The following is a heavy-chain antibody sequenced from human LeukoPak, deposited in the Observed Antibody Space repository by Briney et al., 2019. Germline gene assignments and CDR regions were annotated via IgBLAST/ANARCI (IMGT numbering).Heavy chain of an antibody. CDR2: ISARSGNT. CDR3: AREGASQDVRGFDY. D-gene: IGHD3-10*02. Sequence: ASVKVSCKASGYTFTSYGFSWVRQAPGAGLEWMGWISARSGNTRYTQTFQDRVTMTTDTSTTTAYMELRSLRSDDTAVYYCAREGASQDVRGFDYWGQGTQVTVSS. J-gene: IGHJ4*02. V-gene: IGHV1-18*01. CDR1: GYTFTSYG.